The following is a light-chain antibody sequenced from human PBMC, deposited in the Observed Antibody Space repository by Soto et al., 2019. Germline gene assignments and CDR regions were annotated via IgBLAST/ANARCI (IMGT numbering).Light chain of an antibody. CDR1: QGISSY. Sequence: IQLTQSPSSLSASVGDRVIMTCRASQGISSYLAWYQQKPGKAPTLLIYAASTLETGVPSRFSGSASGTDFPLTISSLQPEDFATYYCQQLNIYPFTFGPGTKVDIK. CDR2: AAS. CDR3: QQLNIYPFT. V-gene: IGKV1-9*01. J-gene: IGKJ3*01.